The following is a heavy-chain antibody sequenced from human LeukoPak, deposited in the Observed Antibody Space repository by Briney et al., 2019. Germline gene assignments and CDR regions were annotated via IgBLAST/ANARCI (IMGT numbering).Heavy chain of an antibody. CDR3: ARTLGDSHFDY. Sequence: ASVKVSCKASGYTFTSYDINWVRQATGQGLEWMGWMNPNSGNTGYAQKFQGRVTITRDTSISTAFMELSSLRSDDTAVYYCARTLGDSHFDYWGQGTLATVSS. CDR2: MNPNSGNT. CDR1: GYTFTSYD. J-gene: IGHJ4*02. V-gene: IGHV1-8*03. D-gene: IGHD3-3*01.